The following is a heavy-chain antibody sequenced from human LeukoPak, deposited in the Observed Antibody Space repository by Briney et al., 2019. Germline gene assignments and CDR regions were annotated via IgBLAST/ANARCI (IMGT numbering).Heavy chain of an antibody. CDR1: GFTFSSYA. V-gene: IGHV3-23*01. Sequence: PGGSLRLSCAASGFTFSSYAIIWVRQAPGKGLEWVSGISGSGASTFYADSVKGRFTVSRDNSKNSLFLQMNSLRADDTAVYYCAKDNGDYGAYFYCYMDVWGKGTTVTVSS. CDR3: AKDNGDYGAYFYCYMDV. CDR2: ISGSGAST. D-gene: IGHD4-17*01. J-gene: IGHJ6*03.